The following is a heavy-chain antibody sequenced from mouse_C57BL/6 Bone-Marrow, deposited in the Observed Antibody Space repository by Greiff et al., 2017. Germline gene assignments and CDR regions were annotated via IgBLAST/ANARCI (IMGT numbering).Heavy chain of an antibody. CDR3: ASYGYDGSYFDY. D-gene: IGHD2-2*01. Sequence: VQLQQPGAELVKPGASVKMSCKASGYTFTSYWITWVKQRPGQGLEWIGDIYPGSGSTNYNEKFKSKATLTVDTSSSPAYMQLSSLTSEDSAVYYCASYGYDGSYFDYWGQGTTLTVSS. V-gene: IGHV1-55*01. CDR2: IYPGSGST. J-gene: IGHJ2*01. CDR1: GYTFTSYW.